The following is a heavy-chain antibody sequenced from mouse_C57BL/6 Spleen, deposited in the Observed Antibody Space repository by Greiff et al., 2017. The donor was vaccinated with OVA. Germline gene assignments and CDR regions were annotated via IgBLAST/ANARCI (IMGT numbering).Heavy chain of an antibody. V-gene: IGHV1-82*01. CDR2: IYPGDGDT. CDR3: ARTTTVGDSMDY. CDR1: GYAFSSSW. J-gene: IGHJ4*01. D-gene: IGHD1-1*01. Sequence: QVQLKQSGPELVKPGASVKISCKASGYAFSSSWMNWVKQRPGKGLEWIGRIYPGDGDTNYNGKFKGKATLTADKSSSTAYMQLSSLTSEDSAVDFCARTTTVGDSMDYWGQGTSVTVSS.